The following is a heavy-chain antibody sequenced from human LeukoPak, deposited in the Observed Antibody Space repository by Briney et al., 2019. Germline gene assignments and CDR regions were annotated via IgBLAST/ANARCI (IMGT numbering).Heavy chain of an antibody. Sequence: ASVKVSCKVSGYTLTELSMHWVRQAPGKGLEWMGGFDPEDGETIYAQKFQGRVTMTEGTSTDTAYMELSSLRSEDTAVYYCATAGYGSGSYYNLDYWGQGTLVTVSS. V-gene: IGHV1-24*01. D-gene: IGHD3-10*01. CDR1: GYTLTELS. CDR2: FDPEDGET. J-gene: IGHJ4*02. CDR3: ATAGYGSGSYYNLDY.